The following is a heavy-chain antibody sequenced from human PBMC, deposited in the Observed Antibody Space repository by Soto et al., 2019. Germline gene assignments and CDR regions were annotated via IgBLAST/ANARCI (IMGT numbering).Heavy chain of an antibody. J-gene: IGHJ6*04. CDR3: ARHAYDFWSGHPNPRYYYGMDV. D-gene: IGHD3-3*01. V-gene: IGHV5-51*01. CDR2: IYPDDSDT. CDR1: GFNFPPFW. Sequence: PGESFKISCKPSGFNFPPFWIAWVRQMPGKGLEWMGTIYPDDSDTRYSPSFQGQVTISVDKSISTAYLQWSSLKATDTAMYYCARHAYDFWSGHPNPRYYYGMDVWGKGTTVTVAS.